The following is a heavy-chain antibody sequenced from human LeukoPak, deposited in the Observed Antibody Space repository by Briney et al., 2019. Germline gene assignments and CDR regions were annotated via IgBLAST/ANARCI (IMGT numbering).Heavy chain of an antibody. D-gene: IGHD6-6*01. Sequence: GRSLRLSCAASGFTFSSYGMHWVRQAPGKGLEWVAVIWYDGSNKYYADSVEGRFTISRDNSKNTLYLQMNSLRAEDTAVYYCARDPEYSSSSSWFDPWGQGTLVTVSS. J-gene: IGHJ5*02. CDR1: GFTFSSYG. CDR2: IWYDGSNK. CDR3: ARDPEYSSSSSWFDP. V-gene: IGHV3-33*01.